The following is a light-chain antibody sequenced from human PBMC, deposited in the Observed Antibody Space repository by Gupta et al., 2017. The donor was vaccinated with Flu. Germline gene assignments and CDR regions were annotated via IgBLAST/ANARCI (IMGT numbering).Light chain of an antibody. CDR1: SANIGAGHD. Sequence: QSVLTPPPSVSGAPGPRVTISCTGGSANIGAGHDAHWYKQLPGTAPNLLIYVDNSRRSGVPARFSGSKSATSASLATTGLQAEDEADYYCQSYDASRTAYVFGGGTKVTVL. V-gene: IGLV1-40*01. CDR3: QSYDASRTAYV. J-gene: IGLJ1*01. CDR2: VDN.